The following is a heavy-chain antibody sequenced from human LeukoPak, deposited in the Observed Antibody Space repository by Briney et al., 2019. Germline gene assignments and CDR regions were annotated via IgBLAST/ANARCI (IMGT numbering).Heavy chain of an antibody. Sequence: ASVKVSCKVSGYTLTELSMHWVRQAPGEGLEWMGGFDPEDGETIYAQKFQGRVTMTEDTSTDTAYMELSSLRSEDTAVYYCATSDCSSTSCLNWFDPWGQGTLVTVSS. CDR3: ATSDCSSTSCLNWFDP. CDR1: GYTLTELS. J-gene: IGHJ5*02. V-gene: IGHV1-24*01. CDR2: FDPEDGET. D-gene: IGHD2-2*01.